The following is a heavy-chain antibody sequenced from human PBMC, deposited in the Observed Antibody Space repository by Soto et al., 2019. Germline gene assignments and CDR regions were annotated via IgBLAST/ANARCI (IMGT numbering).Heavy chain of an antibody. V-gene: IGHV1-46*01. CDR3: ARDLNISANWGSRGYFDY. J-gene: IGHJ4*02. D-gene: IGHD7-27*01. CDR1: GYTFTSYY. Sequence: ASVKVSCKASGYTFTSYYMHWVRQAPGQGLEWMGIINPSGGSTSYAQKFQGRVTMTRDTSTSTVYMELSSLRSEDTAVEYCARDLNISANWGSRGYFDYWGQGTLVTVSS. CDR2: INPSGGST.